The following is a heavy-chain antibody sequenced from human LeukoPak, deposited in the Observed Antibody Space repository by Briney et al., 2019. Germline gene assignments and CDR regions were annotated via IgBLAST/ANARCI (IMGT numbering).Heavy chain of an antibody. D-gene: IGHD3-10*01. J-gene: IGHJ5*02. CDR2: IVNSGSA. Sequence: PSETLSLTCTVSGDSVSSGGYHWSWIRQPPGKGLEWIGQIVNSGSANYNPSLKSRVTISLDTSKNQFSLKVRSVTIADTAVYYCARYPAGSGRSDRWGQGTLLTVSS. CDR3: ARYPAGSGRSDR. CDR1: GDSVSSGGYH. V-gene: IGHV4-61*08.